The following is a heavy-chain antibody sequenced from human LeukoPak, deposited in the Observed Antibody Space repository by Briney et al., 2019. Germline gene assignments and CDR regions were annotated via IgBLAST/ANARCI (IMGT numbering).Heavy chain of an antibody. CDR2: FDPEDGET. CDR1: GYTFTSYG. D-gene: IGHD2-8*01. J-gene: IGHJ5*02. Sequence: GASVKVSCKASGYTFTSYGISWVRQAPGKGLEWMGGFDPEDGETIYAQKFQGRVTMTEDTSTDTAYMELSSLRSEDTAVYYCARGPRGMVWFDPWGQGTLVTVSS. V-gene: IGHV1-24*01. CDR3: ARGPRGMVWFDP.